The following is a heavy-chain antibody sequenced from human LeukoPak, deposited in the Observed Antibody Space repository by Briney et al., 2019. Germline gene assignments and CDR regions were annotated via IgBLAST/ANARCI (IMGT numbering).Heavy chain of an antibody. CDR2: IYYSGGT. CDR1: GGYLRSYY. J-gene: IGHJ4*02. Sequence: TSETLPLTCTVSGGYLRSYYWNWIRQPPGKGLEWIGYIYYSGGTNYNPSLKSRVTISIDTSKNQFSLKLSSVTAADTAVYYCARDVNGGYWGQGTLVTVSS. D-gene: IGHD2-8*01. V-gene: IGHV4-59*01. CDR3: ARDVNGGY.